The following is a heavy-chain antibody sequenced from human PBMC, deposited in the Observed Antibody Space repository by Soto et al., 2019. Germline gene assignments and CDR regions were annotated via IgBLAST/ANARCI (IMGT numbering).Heavy chain of an antibody. CDR2: INPSGGST. CDR1: GYTFTTYY. J-gene: IGHJ5*02. CDR3: ARVVVHTTATTRNWFAP. D-gene: IGHD4-17*01. V-gene: IGHV1-46*01. Sequence: ASVXVSCKASGYTFTTYYLHWVRHAPGQGLEWMGIINPSGGSTNYAQRFQGSVTMTSDTSTSTVYMELSSLRADEKAVYHCARVVVHTTATTRNWFAPWGKGTLV.